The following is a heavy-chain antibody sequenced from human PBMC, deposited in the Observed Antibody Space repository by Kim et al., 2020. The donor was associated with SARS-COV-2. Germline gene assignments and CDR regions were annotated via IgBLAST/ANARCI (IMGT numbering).Heavy chain of an antibody. CDR1: GGSISSYY. J-gene: IGHJ5*02. D-gene: IGHD2-2*01. V-gene: IGHV4-59*13. Sequence: SETLSLTCTVSGGSISSYYWSWIRQPPGKGLEWIGYIYYSGSTNYNPSLKSRVTISVDTSKNQFSLKLSSVTAADTAVYYCARDFNGPSVGFDPWGQGTLVTVSS. CDR2: IYYSGST. CDR3: ARDFNGPSVGFDP.